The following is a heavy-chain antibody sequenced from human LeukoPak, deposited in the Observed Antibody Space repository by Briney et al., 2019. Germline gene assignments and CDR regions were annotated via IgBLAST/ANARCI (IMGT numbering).Heavy chain of an antibody. V-gene: IGHV5-51*01. Sequence: GESLKISCKGSGYSFTSYWIGWVRQMPGKGLEWMGIIYPGDSDTRYSPSFQCQTTTSADKSNSTAYLQWSSLKATDTAMYYCARRTDSGSYLDYWGQGTLVTVSS. CDR1: GYSFTSYW. J-gene: IGHJ4*02. CDR2: IYPGDSDT. CDR3: ARRTDSGSYLDY. D-gene: IGHD1-26*01.